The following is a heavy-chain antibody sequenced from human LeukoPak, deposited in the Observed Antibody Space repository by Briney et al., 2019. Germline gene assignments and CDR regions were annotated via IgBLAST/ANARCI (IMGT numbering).Heavy chain of an antibody. CDR1: GNYW. Sequence: GGSLSFSGEASGNYWMHWVRQAQGKGLVWVSHINSDGSWTSYADSVKGRFTISKDNAKNTVYLQMNNLRAEDTAVYYCVSFYETYWGRGTLVTVSS. CDR2: INSDGSWT. V-gene: IGHV3-74*01. CDR3: VSFYETY. J-gene: IGHJ4*02. D-gene: IGHD2-2*01.